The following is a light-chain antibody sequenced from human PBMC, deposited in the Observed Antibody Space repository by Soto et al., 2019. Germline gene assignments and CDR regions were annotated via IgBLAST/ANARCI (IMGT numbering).Light chain of an antibody. V-gene: IGLV2-23*01. CDR1: SSDVGTYNL. J-gene: IGLJ1*01. CDR2: EGS. CDR3: CSYAGSGTFV. Sequence: QSALTQPASVSGSPGQSITISCTGTSSDVGTYNLVSWYQQHPGQAPKLMIYEGSKRPSGVSNRFSGSKSGNTASLTISGLQAEDGADYYCCSYAGSGTFVFGTGTKVTVL.